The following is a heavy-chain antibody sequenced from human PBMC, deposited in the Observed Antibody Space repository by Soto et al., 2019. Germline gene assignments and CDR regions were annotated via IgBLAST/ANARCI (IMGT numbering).Heavy chain of an antibody. CDR1: GVSVKSGGYH. J-gene: IGHJ6*02. V-gene: IGHV4-31*03. CDR2: IYYSGST. CDR3: ARATIPNWDYYGMDV. Sequence: TLSLTCTLSGVSVKSGGYHWSWIRQHPGKGLEWIGDIYYSGSTYYNPSLKSRVTIPIDTSTNHFSLHLSALTAADTAVYYCARATIPNWDYYGMDVWGQGTTVTVSS. D-gene: IGHD1-1*01.